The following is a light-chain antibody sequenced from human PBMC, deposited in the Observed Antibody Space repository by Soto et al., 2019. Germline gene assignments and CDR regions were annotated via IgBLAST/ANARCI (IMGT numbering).Light chain of an antibody. CDR1: RSNIGNNY. CDR2: DNN. CDR3: GTWDSSLSAGV. V-gene: IGLV1-51*01. J-gene: IGLJ2*01. Sequence: QSVLTQPPSASGTPGQRVTVSCSGSRSNIGNNYVSWYQHLPGTAPKLLIYDNNKRPSGIPDRFSGSKSGTSATLGITGLQTGDEADYYCGTWDSSLSAGVFGGGTKLTVL.